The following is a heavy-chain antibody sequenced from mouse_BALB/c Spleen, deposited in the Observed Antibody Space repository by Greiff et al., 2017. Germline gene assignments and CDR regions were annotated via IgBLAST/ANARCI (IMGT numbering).Heavy chain of an antibody. V-gene: IGHV1S22*01. D-gene: IGHD2-10*02. CDR3: TRSEYGNYGNAY. Sequence: LQQPGSELVRPGASVTLSCKASGYTFTSYWMHWVKQRHGQGLEWIGNIYPGSGSTNYDEKFKSKGTLTVDTSSSTAYMHLSILTSEDSAVYYCTRSEYGNYGNAYWGQGTLVTVSA. CDR1: GYTFTSYW. J-gene: IGHJ3*01. CDR2: IYPGSGST.